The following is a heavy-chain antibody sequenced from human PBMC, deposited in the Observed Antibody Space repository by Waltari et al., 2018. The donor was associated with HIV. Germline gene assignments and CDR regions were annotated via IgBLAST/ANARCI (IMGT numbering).Heavy chain of an antibody. CDR3: AKVKPDYGDYLYYFDY. Sequence: QVQLVESGGGVVHPGRSLRLSCAASGFPLRGYHMHWVRQAPGKGVEWVAVISYDGGNKYYADSVKGRFTISRDNSKNTLYLKMNSLRAEDTAVYYCAKVKPDYGDYLYYFDYWGQGTLATVSS. D-gene: IGHD4-17*01. CDR1: GFPLRGYH. CDR2: ISYDGGNK. V-gene: IGHV3-30*18. J-gene: IGHJ4*02.